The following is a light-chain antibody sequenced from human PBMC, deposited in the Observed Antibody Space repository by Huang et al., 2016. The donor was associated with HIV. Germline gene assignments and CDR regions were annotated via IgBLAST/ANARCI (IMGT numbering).Light chain of an antibody. CDR3: QQYNDWPPWT. Sequence: EIVRTQSPATLSVSPGERATLACRASQSVKSNLAGYQQKPGQAPRLLSYSASTRSTGSPARFSGSGSGTEFTLTISSLQSEDCAVYYCQQYNDWPPWT. V-gene: IGKV3-15*01. CDR2: SAS. CDR1: QSVKSN. J-gene: IGKJ1*01.